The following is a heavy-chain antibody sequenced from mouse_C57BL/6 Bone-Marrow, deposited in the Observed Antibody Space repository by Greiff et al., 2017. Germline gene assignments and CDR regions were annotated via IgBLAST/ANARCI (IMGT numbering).Heavy chain of an antibody. CDR3: ARDLGWLLP. Sequence: EVQLQESGPGLVKPSQSLSLTCSVTGYSITSGYYWNWIRQFPGNKLEWMGYISYDGSNNYNPSLKNRISITRDTSKNQFFLKLNSVTTEDTATYYCARDLGWLLPGGQGTLVTVSA. J-gene: IGHJ3*01. CDR1: GYSITSGYY. V-gene: IGHV3-6*01. D-gene: IGHD2-3*01. CDR2: ISYDGSN.